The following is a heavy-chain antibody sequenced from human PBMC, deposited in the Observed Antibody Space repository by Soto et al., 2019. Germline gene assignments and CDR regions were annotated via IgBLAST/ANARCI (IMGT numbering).Heavy chain of an antibody. V-gene: IGHV3-30-3*01. CDR1: GFTFSSYA. CDR3: ARDPTVTTWSYYYYYGMDV. J-gene: IGHJ6*02. D-gene: IGHD4-17*01. Sequence: QVQLVESGGGVVQPGRSLRLSCAASGFTFSSYAMHWVRQAPGKGLGGVAVISYDGSNKYYADSVKSRFTISRDNSKNTLYLQMNSMRAEDTAVYYCARDPTVTTWSYYYYYGMDVWGQGTTVTVSS. CDR2: ISYDGSNK.